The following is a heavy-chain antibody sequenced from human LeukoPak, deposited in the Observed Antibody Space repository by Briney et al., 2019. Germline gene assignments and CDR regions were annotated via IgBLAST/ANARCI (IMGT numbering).Heavy chain of an antibody. CDR3: ARDYYGSGATFDY. D-gene: IGHD3-10*01. CDR1: GFTFSSYS. Sequence: KSGGSPRLSCAASGFTFSSYSMNWVRQAPGKGLEWVSSISSSSSYIYYADSVKGRFTISRDNARNSLYLQMNSLRAEDTAVYYCARDYYGSGATFDYWGQGTLVTVSS. CDR2: ISSSSSYI. V-gene: IGHV3-21*01. J-gene: IGHJ4*02.